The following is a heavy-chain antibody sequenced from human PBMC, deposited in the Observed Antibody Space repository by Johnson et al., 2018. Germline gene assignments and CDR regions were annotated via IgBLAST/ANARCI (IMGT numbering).Heavy chain of an antibody. CDR2: MYPGDFDT. J-gene: IGHJ3*02. V-gene: IGHV5-51*01. CDR3: ARRGYDDSTGYDVLDAFDI. D-gene: IGHD3-22*01. Sequence: EVQLVESGAEVKKPGESLKMSCEGSGYSLTTHWIGWVRQMPGKGLEWMGIMYPGDFDTRYSPSFQGQVTIPAYKSINTAFLQWNSLKASDTPMYYCARRGYDDSTGYDVLDAFDIWGQGTMVTVSS. CDR1: GYSLTTHW.